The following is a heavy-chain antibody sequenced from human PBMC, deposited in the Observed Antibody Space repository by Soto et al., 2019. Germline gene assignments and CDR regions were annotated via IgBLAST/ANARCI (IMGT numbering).Heavy chain of an antibody. J-gene: IGHJ2*01. CDR1: GLTFSSYE. Sequence: EVQLVESGGGLVQPGGSLRLSCAASGLTFSSYEMNWVRQAPGKGLEWVSYISRSGSTIYYADSVKGRVTISRDNAKNSLYLQMNSLRAEDTAVYYCASYGRIRRPAWYFDLWGRGTLVTVSS. D-gene: IGHD2-15*01. CDR2: ISRSGSTI. CDR3: ASYGRIRRPAWYFDL. V-gene: IGHV3-48*03.